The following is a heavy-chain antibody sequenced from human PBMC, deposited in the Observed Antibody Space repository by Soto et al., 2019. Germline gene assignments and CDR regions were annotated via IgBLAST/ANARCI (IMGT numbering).Heavy chain of an antibody. CDR2: ISGSGGST. D-gene: IGHD3-9*01. Sequence: PGGSLRLSCPASGFTFSSYAMTWVRQAPGKGLEWVSAISGSGGSTYYADSVKGRFTISRDNSKNTLYLQMNSLRAEDTAVYYCAKGILTGYYFDPFDYWGQGTLVTVSS. J-gene: IGHJ4*02. V-gene: IGHV3-23*01. CDR3: AKGILTGYYFDPFDY. CDR1: GFTFSSYA.